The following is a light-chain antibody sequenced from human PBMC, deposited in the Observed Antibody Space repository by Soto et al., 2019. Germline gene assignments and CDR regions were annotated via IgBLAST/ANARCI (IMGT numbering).Light chain of an antibody. CDR2: DTS. Sequence: VMKQSAATRSVPPREGDNLSCRASQGIGDTLAWSQHKPGQTPRLLIYDTSTRATGVPARFSGSRSGTEFTLTINSLQSEDFAVYYCQRYNNWPLTFGGGTRVDIK. CDR3: QRYNNWPLT. J-gene: IGKJ4*01. V-gene: IGKV3-15*01. CDR1: QGIGDT.